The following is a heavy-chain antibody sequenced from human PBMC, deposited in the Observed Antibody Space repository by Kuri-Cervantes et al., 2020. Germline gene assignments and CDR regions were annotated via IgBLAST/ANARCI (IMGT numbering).Heavy chain of an antibody. D-gene: IGHD3-10*01. J-gene: IGHJ3*02. CDR2: IIPIFGTA. Sequence: SVKVSCKASGGTFSSYAISWVRQAPGQGLEWMGGIIPIFGTANYAQKFQGRVTITADESTSTAYMELSSLRSEDTAVYHCARVSTLLWFGEFHLDAFDIWGQGTMVTVSS. CDR1: GGTFSSYA. CDR3: ARVSTLLWFGEFHLDAFDI. V-gene: IGHV1-69*13.